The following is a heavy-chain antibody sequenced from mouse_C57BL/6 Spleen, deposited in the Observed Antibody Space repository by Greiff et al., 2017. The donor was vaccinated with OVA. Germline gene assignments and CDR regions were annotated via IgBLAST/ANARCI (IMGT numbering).Heavy chain of an antibody. CDR2: IWRGGST. Sequence: QVQLQQSGPGLVQPSQSLSITCTVSGFSLTSYGVHWVRQSPGKGLEWLGVIWRGGSTDYNAAFMSRLSITKDNSKSQVFFKMNSLQADDTAIYYCAKEAERSTTVVNYFDYWGQGTTLTVSS. J-gene: IGHJ2*01. CDR3: AKEAERSTTVVNYFDY. CDR1: GFSLTSYG. V-gene: IGHV2-5*01. D-gene: IGHD1-1*01.